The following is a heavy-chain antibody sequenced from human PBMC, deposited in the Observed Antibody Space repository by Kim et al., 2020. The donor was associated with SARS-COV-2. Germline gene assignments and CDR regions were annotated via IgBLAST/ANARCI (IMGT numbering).Heavy chain of an antibody. V-gene: IGHV1-46*01. CDR1: GYIFTSYY. Sequence: ASVKVSCKASGYIFTSYYLHWLRQTPRQGLEWVGVINPSGGSTTYAQKFQDRVTMTRDTSTNTVYTEMSSLRSEDTAVYYCARGTYSSSLYVGYFDYWGQ. CDR2: INPSGGST. J-gene: IGHJ4*02. CDR3: ARGTYSSSLYVGYFDY. D-gene: IGHD6-19*01.